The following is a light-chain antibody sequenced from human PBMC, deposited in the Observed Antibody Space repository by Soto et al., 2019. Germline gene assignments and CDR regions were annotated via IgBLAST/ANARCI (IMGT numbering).Light chain of an antibody. V-gene: IGKV3-15*01. Sequence: EIVLTQSPATLSVSPGERATLSCRASQSVSSNLAWYQHKPGQAPRLLIYGASTRATGIPARFSGSGSGTEFTLTISSLQSEDFAVYYCQQYNNWPPWPFGQGTKVDI. CDR1: QSVSSN. J-gene: IGKJ1*01. CDR2: GAS. CDR3: QQYNNWPPWP.